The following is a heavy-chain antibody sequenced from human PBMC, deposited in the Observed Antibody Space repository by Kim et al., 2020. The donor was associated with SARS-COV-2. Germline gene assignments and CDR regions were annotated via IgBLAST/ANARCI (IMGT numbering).Heavy chain of an antibody. D-gene: IGHD2-8*01. Sequence: FNPSLKSRVTISVDTSKSQFSLKRSSVTAADTAVYYCARANVLMVYGLDYWGQGTLVTVSS. V-gene: IGHV4-59*01. J-gene: IGHJ4*02. CDR3: ARANVLMVYGLDY.